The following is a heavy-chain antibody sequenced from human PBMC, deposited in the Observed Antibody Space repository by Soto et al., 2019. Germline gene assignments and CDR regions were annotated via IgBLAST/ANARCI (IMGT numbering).Heavy chain of an antibody. CDR3: ARAIRGYTRAFDY. D-gene: IGHD3-10*01. CDR2: IDYSGNT. Sequence: SETLSLTGTVSGDSVSSRSYYWTWVRKPPGKGLEWIGYIDYSGNTNYDPSLQSRVTMSLDTSKNQFSLKLTSVTAADTAFYYCARAIRGYTRAFDYSGPRIMVTVCS. J-gene: IGHJ4*02. CDR1: GDSVSSRSYY. V-gene: IGHV4-61*01.